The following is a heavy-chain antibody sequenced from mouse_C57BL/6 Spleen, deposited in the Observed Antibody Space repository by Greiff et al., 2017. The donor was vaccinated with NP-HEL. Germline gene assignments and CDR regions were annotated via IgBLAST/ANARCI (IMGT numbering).Heavy chain of an antibody. CDR1: GYAFRSYW. Sequence: VQLQQSGAELVKPGASVKISCKASGYAFRSYWMNWVKQRPGKGLEWIGQIYPGDGDTNYNGKFKGKATLTADKSSSTAYMQLSSLTSEDSAVYFCARGSNYDAMDYWGQGTSVTVSS. J-gene: IGHJ4*01. V-gene: IGHV1-80*01. CDR3: ARGSNYDAMDY. CDR2: IYPGDGDT. D-gene: IGHD2-5*01.